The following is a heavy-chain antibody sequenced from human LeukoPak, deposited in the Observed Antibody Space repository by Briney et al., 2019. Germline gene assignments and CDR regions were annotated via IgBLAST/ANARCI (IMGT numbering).Heavy chain of an antibody. J-gene: IGHJ4*02. V-gene: IGHV3-23*01. Sequence: GGSLRLSCVASGFPFSSYWMTWVRQAPGKGLEWVSAIGGSGGSTYYADSVKGRFTISRDTSKNTLYLQMNSLRAEDTAVYYCAKASIAARHFDYWGQGTLVTVSS. CDR1: GFPFSSYW. CDR2: IGGSGGST. CDR3: AKASIAARHFDY. D-gene: IGHD6-6*01.